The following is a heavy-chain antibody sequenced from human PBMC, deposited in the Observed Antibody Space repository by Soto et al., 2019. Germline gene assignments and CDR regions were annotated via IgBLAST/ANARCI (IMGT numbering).Heavy chain of an antibody. Sequence: GGSLSLSCAASGFTFRDYYMSWVRRAPGKGLEWVSYISSSSSTMYYADSVKGRFTISRDNAKNSLYLQMNSLRAEDTAVYYCARDRDTNMETFDYWGQGTLVTVSS. CDR3: ARDRDTNMETFDY. J-gene: IGHJ4*02. CDR1: GFTFRDYY. D-gene: IGHD5-18*01. V-gene: IGHV3-11*01. CDR2: ISSSSSTM.